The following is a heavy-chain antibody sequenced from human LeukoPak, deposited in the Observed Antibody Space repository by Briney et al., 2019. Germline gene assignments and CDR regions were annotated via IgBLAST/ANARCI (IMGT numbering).Heavy chain of an antibody. Sequence: SETLSLTCTVSGGSIGSSYWSWNRQPAGKGLEWIGRFFTGGSTYYNPSLESRVTMSVDTSKNQFSLNLSSVTAADTAVYFCARGSGVAVGMDVWGQGTTVIVSS. CDR3: ARGSGVAVGMDV. D-gene: IGHD6-19*01. V-gene: IGHV4-4*07. CDR2: FFTGGST. J-gene: IGHJ6*02. CDR1: GGSIGSSY.